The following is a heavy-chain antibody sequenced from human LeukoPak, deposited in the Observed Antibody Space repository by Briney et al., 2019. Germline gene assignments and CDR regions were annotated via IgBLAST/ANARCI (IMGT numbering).Heavy chain of an antibody. CDR1: GYTFTSYY. V-gene: IGHV1-46*01. CDR2: INPSGGST. Sequence: ASVKVSCKASGYTFTSYYMHWVRQAPGQGLEWMGIINPSGGSTSYAQKFQGRVTMTRDMSTSTVYMELSSLRSEDTAVYYCARSAAADRFDYWGQGTLVTVSS. D-gene: IGHD6-13*01. CDR3: ARSAAADRFDY. J-gene: IGHJ4*02.